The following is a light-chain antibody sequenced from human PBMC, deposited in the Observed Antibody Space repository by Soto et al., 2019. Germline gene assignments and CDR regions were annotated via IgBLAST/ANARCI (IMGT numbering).Light chain of an antibody. J-gene: IGLJ3*02. CDR1: SSNIGNNYV. CDR2: DNS. V-gene: IGLV1-40*01. Sequence: QSVLTQPPSVSAAPGQKVTISCSGSSSNIGNNYVAWYQQLPGTAPKLFIYDNSRRPSGVPDRFSGSKSDTSASLAITGLQAEDEADYYCQSYDNRLSAWVFGGGTKLTVL. CDR3: QSYDNRLSAWV.